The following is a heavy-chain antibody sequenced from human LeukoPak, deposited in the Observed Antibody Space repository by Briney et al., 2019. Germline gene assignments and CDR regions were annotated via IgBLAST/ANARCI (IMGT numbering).Heavy chain of an antibody. D-gene: IGHD3-3*01. J-gene: IGHJ4*02. Sequence: GGSLRLSCAASGFTFSSYSMNWVRQAPGKGLEWVSSISSSSSYIYYADSVKGRFTISRDNAKNSLYLQMNSLRAEDTAVYYCARVPRDDFWSGSIYWGQGTLVTVSS. V-gene: IGHV3-21*01. CDR2: ISSSSSYI. CDR1: GFTFSSYS. CDR3: ARVPRDDFWSGSIY.